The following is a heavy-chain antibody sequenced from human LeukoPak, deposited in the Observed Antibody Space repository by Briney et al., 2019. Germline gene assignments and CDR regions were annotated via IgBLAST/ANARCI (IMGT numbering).Heavy chain of an antibody. D-gene: IGHD4-17*01. V-gene: IGHV3-7*03. CDR3: ARPYGDYEDDAFDI. CDR2: IKQDGSEK. CDR1: GFTFSSYA. Sequence: QTGGSLRLSCAASGFTFSSYAMHWVRQAPGKGLEWVANIKQDGSEKYYVDSVKGRFTISRDNAKNSLYLQMNSLRAEDTAVYYCARPYGDYEDDAFDIWGQGTMVTVSS. J-gene: IGHJ3*02.